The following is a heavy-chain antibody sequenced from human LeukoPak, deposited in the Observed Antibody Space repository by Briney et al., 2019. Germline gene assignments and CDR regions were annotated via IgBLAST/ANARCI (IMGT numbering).Heavy chain of an antibody. Sequence: PGGSLRLSCAASGFTFSGYAMHWVRQAPGKGLEWVAVISNDGSNEYYADSVKGRFTISRDNSKNTLYLQMNSLSVEDTAVYYCARVGYYASGPFSYFDYWGQGTLVTVSS. CDR1: GFTFSGYA. D-gene: IGHD3-10*01. J-gene: IGHJ4*02. CDR2: ISNDGSNE. CDR3: ARVGYYASGPFSYFDY. V-gene: IGHV3-30-3*01.